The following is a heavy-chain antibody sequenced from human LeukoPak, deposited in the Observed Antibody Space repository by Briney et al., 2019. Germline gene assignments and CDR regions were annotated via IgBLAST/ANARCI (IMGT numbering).Heavy chain of an antibody. J-gene: IGHJ5*02. CDR2: IKQDGSEK. Sequence: PGGSLRLSCAASGFTFSSYWMSGVRPAPGKGLEWVANIKQDGSEKYYVDSVKGRFTISRDNAKNSLYLQMNSLRAEDTAVYYCARDRTSVIAEAGNWFDPWGQGTLVTVSS. V-gene: IGHV3-7*01. D-gene: IGHD6-13*01. CDR3: ARDRTSVIAEAGNWFDP. CDR1: GFTFSSYW.